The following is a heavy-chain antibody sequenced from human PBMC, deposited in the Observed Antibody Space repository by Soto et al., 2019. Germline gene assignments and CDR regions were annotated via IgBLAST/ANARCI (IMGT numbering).Heavy chain of an antibody. CDR2: ISGSGGRT. V-gene: IGHV3-23*01. J-gene: IGHJ4*02. CDR3: AKIPNRYCGGDCYRDY. CDR1: GFTFSSYA. Sequence: EVQLLESGGGLVQPGGSLRLSCAASGFTFSSYAMSWVRQAPGKGLEWVSAISGSGGRTYYADSVKGRFTISRDNSKNTLYLQMNSLRVEDTAVYYCAKIPNRYCGGDCYRDYWGQGTLVTVSS. D-gene: IGHD2-21*02.